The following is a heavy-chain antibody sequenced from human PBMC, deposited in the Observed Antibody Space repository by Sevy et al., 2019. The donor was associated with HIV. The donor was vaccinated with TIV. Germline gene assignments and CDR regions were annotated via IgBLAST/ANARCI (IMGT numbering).Heavy chain of an antibody. CDR1: GFTFDDYA. CDR3: ARDRDDGYCTNGVCFNFDN. CDR2: ISWNSGSK. D-gene: IGHD2-8*01. J-gene: IGHJ4*01. V-gene: IGHV3-9*01. Sequence: GGSLRLSCAASGFTFDDYAMHWVRQAPGKGLEWVSGISWNSGSKDYADSVKGRFTISRDNAKNSLYLQMKSLRADDTALYYCARDRDDGYCTNGVCFNFDNWGQGTLVTVSS.